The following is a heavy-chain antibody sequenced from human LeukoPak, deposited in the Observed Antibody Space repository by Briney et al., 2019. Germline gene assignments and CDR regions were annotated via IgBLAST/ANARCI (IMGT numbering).Heavy chain of an antibody. CDR3: ARVLGQWLAVD. Sequence: GASVKVSCKASGYSFTTDDINWVRQASGRGLEWMGFINPGSGKTRYPQKFQGRVTMTRDTSINTVYMELSSLRSEDTATYYCARVLGQWLAVDWGQGTPVIVSS. CDR2: INPGSGKT. J-gene: IGHJ4*02. V-gene: IGHV1-8*01. CDR1: GYSFTTDD. D-gene: IGHD6-19*01.